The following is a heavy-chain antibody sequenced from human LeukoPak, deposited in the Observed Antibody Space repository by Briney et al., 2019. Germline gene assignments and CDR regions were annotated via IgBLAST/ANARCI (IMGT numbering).Heavy chain of an antibody. Sequence: GGSLRLSCAASGFTFSSCAMSWVRQAPGKGLEWVSAISGSGGSTYYAGSVKGRFTISRDNSKNTLFLQMNSLRAEDTAVYYCAKGTYSSSPRDYWGQGTLVTISS. J-gene: IGHJ4*02. CDR2: ISGSGGST. V-gene: IGHV3-23*01. CDR1: GFTFSSCA. D-gene: IGHD6-6*01. CDR3: AKGTYSSSPRDY.